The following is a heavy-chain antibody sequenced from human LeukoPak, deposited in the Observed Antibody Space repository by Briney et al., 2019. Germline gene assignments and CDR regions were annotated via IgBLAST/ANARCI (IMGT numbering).Heavy chain of an antibody. CDR3: ARASGYYYDSSGYVPWGY. CDR2: IIRILGVA. V-gene: IGHV1-69*04. D-gene: IGHD3-22*01. Sequence: ASVKVSCKASGGTFSSYAISWVRQAPGQGGEWRGRIIRILGVANYAQKFQGGVTISADKSTSTDYMELSSLRSEDTAVYYCARASGYYYDSSGYVPWGYWGQGPLVTVSS. CDR1: GGTFSSYA. J-gene: IGHJ1*01.